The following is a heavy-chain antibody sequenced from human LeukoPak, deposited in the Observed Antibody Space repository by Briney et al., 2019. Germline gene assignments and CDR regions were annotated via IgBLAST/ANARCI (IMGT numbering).Heavy chain of an antibody. CDR1: GFTFYKYA. J-gene: IGHJ4*02. Sequence: PGGSLRLSCAASGFTFYKYAMSWDRQAPGKGLEWVSGISGSGSSTFYAESVKGRFTISRDDSKLYLQMNSLRAEDTAVYYCAKRGVQQWLVDWYFDYWGQGTLVTVSS. CDR2: ISGSGSST. CDR3: AKRGVQQWLVDWYFDY. D-gene: IGHD6-19*01. V-gene: IGHV3-23*01.